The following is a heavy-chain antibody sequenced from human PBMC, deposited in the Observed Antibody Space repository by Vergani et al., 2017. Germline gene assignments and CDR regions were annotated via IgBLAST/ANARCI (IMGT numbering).Heavy chain of an antibody. J-gene: IGHJ1*01. CDR2: IRYDGTKR. Sequence: QVQLVESGGGVVQPGGSLRLSCIASGFTFRISGMHWVRQAPGKGLEWVAFIRYDGTKRFYGDSVKGRFTLSRDNSQTTVFLQMNSLRADDSVVYYCTKAGQYDSDNFHDSWGQGALVTVAS. CDR1: GFTFRISG. V-gene: IGHV3-30*02. CDR3: TKAGQYDSDNFHDS. D-gene: IGHD3-22*01.